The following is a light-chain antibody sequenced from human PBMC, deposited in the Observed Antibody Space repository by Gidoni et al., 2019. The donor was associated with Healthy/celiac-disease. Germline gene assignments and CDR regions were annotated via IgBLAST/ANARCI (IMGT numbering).Light chain of an antibody. CDR1: QSVSSY. J-gene: IGKJ1*01. V-gene: IGKV3-11*01. CDR2: DAS. Sequence: EIVLTQSPATLSLSPGERATLSCRASQSVSSYLAWYQQKPGQAPRLLTYDASYRATGIPARFSGSGSGTDFTLTISSLEPEDFAVYYCQQRSNWPTFGQGTKVEIK. CDR3: QQRSNWPT.